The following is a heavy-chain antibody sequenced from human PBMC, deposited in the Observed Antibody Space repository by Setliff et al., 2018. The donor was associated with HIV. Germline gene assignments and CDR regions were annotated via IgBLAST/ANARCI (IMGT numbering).Heavy chain of an antibody. D-gene: IGHD3-3*01. J-gene: IGHJ4*02. CDR2: MNPNSGNT. Sequence: ASVKVSCKASGYIFTSYDINWVRQATGQGLEWMGWMNPNSGNTGYAQKLQGRVTMTRDTSINTAYMELTRLTSDDTAFYYCAREPTGDFWSGYSSRGLDYWGQGTLVTVSS. CDR1: GYIFTSYD. CDR3: AREPTGDFWSGYSSRGLDY. V-gene: IGHV1-8*02.